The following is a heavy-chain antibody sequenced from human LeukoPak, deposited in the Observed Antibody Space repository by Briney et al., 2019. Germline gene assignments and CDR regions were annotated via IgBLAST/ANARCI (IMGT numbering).Heavy chain of an antibody. D-gene: IGHD6-19*01. CDR1: GFTFSSYG. Sequence: SGGSLRLSCAASGFTFSSYGMHWVRQAPGKGLEWVAIIWYDGDNKYYADSAKGRFTISRDNSKNTLYLQMNSLRAEDTAVYYCARDLEQWLVQGHFQHWGQGALVTVSS. J-gene: IGHJ1*01. CDR2: IWYDGDNK. V-gene: IGHV3-33*01. CDR3: ARDLEQWLVQGHFQH.